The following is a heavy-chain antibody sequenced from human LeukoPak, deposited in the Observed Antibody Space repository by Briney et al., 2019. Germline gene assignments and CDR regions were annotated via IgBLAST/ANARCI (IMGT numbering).Heavy chain of an antibody. CDR1: GYTFSNYD. J-gene: IGHJ3*02. CDR2: ISAYNGDT. V-gene: IGHV1-18*01. Sequence: ASVTVSCKASGYTFSNYDITWVRQAPGQGLEWMGWISAYNGDTNYAQELQGRVTMTTDTSTSTAYMELRSLRSDDTAVYYCARVWRYYDTSGYYARIWGDAFDIWGQGTMVTVSS. CDR3: ARVWRYYDTSGYYARIWGDAFDI. D-gene: IGHD3-22*01.